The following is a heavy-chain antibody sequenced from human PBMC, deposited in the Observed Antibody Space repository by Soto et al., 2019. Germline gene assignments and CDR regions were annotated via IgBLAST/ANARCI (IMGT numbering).Heavy chain of an antibody. V-gene: IGHV1-46*01. Sequence: ASVKVSCKASGYTFTSYYMHWVRQAPGQGLEWMGIINPSGGSTSYAQKFQGRVTMTRNTSTSTVYMELSSLRSEDTAVYYCARVASQWLDFDYWGQGTLVTVSS. CDR2: INPSGGST. D-gene: IGHD6-19*01. CDR3: ARVASQWLDFDY. CDR1: GYTFTSYY. J-gene: IGHJ4*02.